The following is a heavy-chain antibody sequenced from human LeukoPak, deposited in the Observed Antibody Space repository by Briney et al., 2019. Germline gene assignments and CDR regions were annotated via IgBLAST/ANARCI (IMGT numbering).Heavy chain of an antibody. V-gene: IGHV3-48*03. CDR1: GLTFSSYE. CDR3: AELGITMIGGV. Sequence: GGSLRLSCAASGLTFSSYEMNWVRQAPGKGLEWVSKISSSGSTIYYYADSVKGRFTISRDNAKNSLYLQMDSLRAEDTAVYYCAELGITMIGGVWGKGTTVTISS. D-gene: IGHD3-10*02. J-gene: IGHJ6*04. CDR2: ISSSGSTI.